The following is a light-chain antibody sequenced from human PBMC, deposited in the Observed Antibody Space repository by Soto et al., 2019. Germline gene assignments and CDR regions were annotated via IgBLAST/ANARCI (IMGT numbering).Light chain of an antibody. CDR1: SSDVGGYNY. V-gene: IGLV2-14*01. J-gene: IGLJ2*01. Sequence: QSALTQPASVSGSPGQSITISCTGTSSDVGGYNYVSWYQQHSGKAPKLMIYDVSNRPSGVSNRFSGSKSGNTASLTISGPQAEDEADYYCSSYTSSSTPVVFGGGTKLTVL. CDR3: SSYTSSSTPVV. CDR2: DVS.